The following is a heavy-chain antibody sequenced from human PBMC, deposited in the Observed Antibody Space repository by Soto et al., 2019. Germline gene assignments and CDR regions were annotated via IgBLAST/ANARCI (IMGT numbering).Heavy chain of an antibody. J-gene: IGHJ6*02. CDR3: ATDGAAGSVMDV. D-gene: IGHD6-13*01. Sequence: EVHLVESGGGLVKPGGSLRLSCEASGFPFSITGMNWVRQAPGKGLEWVASINSAGSYTDYADSVKGRLTISRDNAKNSLYLQMNDLRVGDKGVYYCATDGAAGSVMDVWGQGSTVSVSS. CDR1: GFPFSITG. CDR2: INSAGSYT. V-gene: IGHV3-21*01.